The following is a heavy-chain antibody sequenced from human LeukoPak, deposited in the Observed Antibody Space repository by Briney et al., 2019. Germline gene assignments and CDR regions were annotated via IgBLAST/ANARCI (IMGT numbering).Heavy chain of an antibody. Sequence: GGSLRLSCAASGFTFSSYAMSWVRQAPGKGLEWVSAISGSGGSTYYVDSVKGRFTISRDNSKNTLYLQMNSLRAEDTAVYYCAKDQGGGGYSYGSFDYWGQGTLVTVSS. CDR2: ISGSGGST. D-gene: IGHD5-18*01. V-gene: IGHV3-23*01. CDR1: GFTFSSYA. CDR3: AKDQGGGGYSYGSFDY. J-gene: IGHJ4*02.